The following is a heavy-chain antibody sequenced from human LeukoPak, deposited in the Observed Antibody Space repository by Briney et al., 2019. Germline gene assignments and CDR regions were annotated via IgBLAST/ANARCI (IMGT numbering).Heavy chain of an antibody. J-gene: IGHJ4*02. D-gene: IGHD6-19*01. CDR1: GFTFSSYA. V-gene: IGHV3-30-3*01. CDR3: ARDIALSSGWAPSDY. Sequence: GGTLRLSCAASGFTFSSYAMHWVRQAPGKGLEWVAVISYDGSNKYYADSVKGRFTISRDNSKNTLYLQMNSLRAEGTAVYYCARDIALSSGWAPSDYWGQGTLVTVSS. CDR2: ISYDGSNK.